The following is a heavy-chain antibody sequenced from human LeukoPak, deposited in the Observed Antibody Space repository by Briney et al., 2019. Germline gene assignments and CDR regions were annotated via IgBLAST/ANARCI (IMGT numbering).Heavy chain of an antibody. D-gene: IGHD3-16*01. V-gene: IGHV3-7*03. CDR2: VKEDGSEK. CDR3: ARGTPFGAY. J-gene: IGHJ4*02. Sequence: GGSLRLSCAASGFTVSSNYMSWVRQAPGKGLEWVANVKEDGSEKYYVDSVRGRFIISRDNAKNSLYLQMSSLRGEDTAVYYCARGTPFGAYWGQGTLVTVSS. CDR1: GFTVSSNY.